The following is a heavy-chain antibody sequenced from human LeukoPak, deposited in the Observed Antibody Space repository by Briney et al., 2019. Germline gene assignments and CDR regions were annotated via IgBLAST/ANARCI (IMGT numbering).Heavy chain of an antibody. J-gene: IGHJ6*02. CDR2: IYYSGST. D-gene: IGHD3-22*01. Sequence: SETLSLTCTVSGGSISSYYWSWIRQPPGKGLEWIGYIYYSGSTNYNPSLKSRVTISVDTSKNQFSLKLSSVTAADTAVYYCARDSPQWLGSRYYYYGMDVWGQGTTVTVSS. CDR3: ARDSPQWLGSRYYYYGMDV. CDR1: GGSISSYY. V-gene: IGHV4-59*01.